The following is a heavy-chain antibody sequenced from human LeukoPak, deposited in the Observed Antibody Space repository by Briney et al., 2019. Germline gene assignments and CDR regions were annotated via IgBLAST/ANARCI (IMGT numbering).Heavy chain of an antibody. V-gene: IGHV5-51*01. J-gene: IGHJ5*02. Sequence: GESLKISCKGSGYSFTSYWIGWVRQMPGKGLEWMGIIYPGDSDTRYSPSFQGQVTISADKSISTAYLQWSSLKASDTAMYYRARGGTWLRWRYWFDPWGQGTLVTVSS. D-gene: IGHD5-12*01. CDR2: IYPGDSDT. CDR1: GYSFTSYW. CDR3: ARGGTWLRWRYWFDP.